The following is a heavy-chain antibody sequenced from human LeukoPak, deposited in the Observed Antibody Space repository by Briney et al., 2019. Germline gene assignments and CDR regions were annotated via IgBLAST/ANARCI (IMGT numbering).Heavy chain of an antibody. V-gene: IGHV4-39*01. CDR1: GGSISSSSYY. CDR2: IYYSGST. J-gene: IGHJ4*02. Sequence: PSETLSLTCTVSGGSISSSSYYWGWLRQPPGKGLEWIGSIYYSGSTYYNPSLKSRVTISVDTSKNQFSLKLSSVTAADTAVYYCARQDIYDSSGYYLYYFDYWGQGTLVTVSS. D-gene: IGHD3-22*01. CDR3: ARQDIYDSSGYYLYYFDY.